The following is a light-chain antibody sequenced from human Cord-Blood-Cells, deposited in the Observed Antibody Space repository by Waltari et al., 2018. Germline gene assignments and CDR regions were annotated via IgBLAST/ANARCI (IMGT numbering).Light chain of an antibody. Sequence: QSVLTQPPSASGTPGQRVTISCSGSTPHIGSNTVNWYQQLPGTAPNLLIYRNNRRPSGVPDRFSGSKSGTSASLAISGLQAEDEADYYCAAWDDSLNGPVFGGGTKLTVL. V-gene: IGLV1-44*01. J-gene: IGLJ3*02. CDR3: AAWDDSLNGPV. CDR1: TPHIGSNT. CDR2: RNN.